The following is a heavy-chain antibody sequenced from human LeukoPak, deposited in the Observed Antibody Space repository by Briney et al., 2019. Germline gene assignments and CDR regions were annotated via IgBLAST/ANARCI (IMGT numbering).Heavy chain of an antibody. CDR2: FDPEDGET. V-gene: IGHV1-24*01. J-gene: IGHJ5*02. CDR1: GYTLTELS. Sequence: ASVKVSCKVSGYTLTELSMHWVRQAPGKGLEWMGGFDPEDGETIYAQKFQGRGTMTEDTSTDTAYMELSSLRSEDTAVYYCATANYYDSSGYYYEWFDPWGQGTLVTVSS. CDR3: ATANYYDSSGYYYEWFDP. D-gene: IGHD3-22*01.